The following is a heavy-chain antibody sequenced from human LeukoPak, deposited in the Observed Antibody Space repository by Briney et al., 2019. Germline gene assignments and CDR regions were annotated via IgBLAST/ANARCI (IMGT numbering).Heavy chain of an antibody. D-gene: IGHD2-21*01. J-gene: IGHJ6*03. V-gene: IGHV4-39*01. Sequence: SDTLSLTCTVSGGSLGRSNTYWGWIRQTPGKGLEWLGTILHSGYTYNNPSLKSRVTMSVDSSKNQFSLSLSSVTAADTAVYFCARHRGGGGYYYMDVWGKGTTVIVSS. CDR1: GGSLGRSNTY. CDR2: ILHSGYT. CDR3: ARHRGGGGYYYMDV.